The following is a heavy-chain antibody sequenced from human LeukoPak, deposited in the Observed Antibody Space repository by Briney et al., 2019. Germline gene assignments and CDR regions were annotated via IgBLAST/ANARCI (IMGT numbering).Heavy chain of an antibody. CDR1: GFTFSSYS. CDR3: ARGVGHCSSTSCYWYFDY. D-gene: IGHD2-2*01. CDR2: ISSSDTYI. V-gene: IGHV3-21*01. Sequence: GGSLRLSCAASGFTFSSYSMNWVRQAPGKGLEWVSSISSSDTYIYHADSVKGRFTISRDNAKNSLYLQMNSLRVEDTAVYYCARGVGHCSSTSCYWYFDYWGQGTLVTVSS. J-gene: IGHJ4*02.